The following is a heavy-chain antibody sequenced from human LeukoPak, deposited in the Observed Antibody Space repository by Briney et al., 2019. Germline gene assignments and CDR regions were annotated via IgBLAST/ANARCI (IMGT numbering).Heavy chain of an antibody. CDR2: SGSGGST. CDR1: GFTFSSYA. CDR3: ATMGYDFWSGYWPDY. V-gene: IGHV3-23*01. D-gene: IGHD3-3*01. J-gene: IGHJ4*02. Sequence: PGGSLRLSCAASGFTFSSYAMSWVRQAPGKGLEWVSTSGSGGSTDYADSVKGRSTISRDNSKNTLYLQMDSVGAEDTAEYYCATMGYDFWSGYWPDYWGQGTLVTVSS.